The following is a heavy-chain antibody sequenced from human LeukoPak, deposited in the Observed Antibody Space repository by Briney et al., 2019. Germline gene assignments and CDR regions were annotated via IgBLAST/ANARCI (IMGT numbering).Heavy chain of an antibody. CDR2: LRSKTYGWKG. Sequence: SLRLLHRACGHTFRVYAMNWLRQARAKGWEWVGFLRSKTYGWKGKYAASVKGRFTISRDDSKSIAHLQTDRLKTEDTAVDYCSRSESGADKGGFDFWGQGTLVTVSS. D-gene: IGHD1-26*01. J-gene: IGHJ4*02. CDR1: GHTFRVYA. V-gene: IGHV3-49*03. CDR3: SRSESGADKGGFDF.